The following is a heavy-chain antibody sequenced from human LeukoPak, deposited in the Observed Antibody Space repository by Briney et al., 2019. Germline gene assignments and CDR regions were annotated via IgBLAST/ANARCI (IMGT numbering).Heavy chain of an antibody. CDR3: ARHESKSIAAATP. CDR1: GYSFTSYW. D-gene: IGHD6-13*01. CDR2: IDPSDSYT. J-gene: IGHJ5*02. V-gene: IGHV5-10-1*01. Sequence: PGASLMISCQGSGYSFTSYWISWVRQLPGKGLEWMGRIDPSDSYTNYSPSFQGHVTISADKSISTAYLQWSSLKASDTAMYYCARHESKSIAAATPWGQGTLVTVSS.